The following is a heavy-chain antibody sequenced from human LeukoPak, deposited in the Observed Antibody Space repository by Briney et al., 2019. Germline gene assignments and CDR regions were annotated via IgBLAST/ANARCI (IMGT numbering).Heavy chain of an antibody. J-gene: IGHJ5*02. Sequence: PSETLSLTCTVSGGSISSYYWSWIRQPPGKGLEWIGYIYYSGSTNCNPSLKSRVTISVDTSKNQFSLKLSSVTAADTAVYYCARDGGYCSSTSCYDWFDPWGQGTLVTVSS. V-gene: IGHV4-59*01. CDR1: GGSISSYY. CDR3: ARDGGYCSSTSCYDWFDP. CDR2: IYYSGST. D-gene: IGHD2-2*01.